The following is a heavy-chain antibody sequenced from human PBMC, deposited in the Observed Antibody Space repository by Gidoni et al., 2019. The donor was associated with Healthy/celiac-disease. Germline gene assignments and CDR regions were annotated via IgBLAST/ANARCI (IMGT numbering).Heavy chain of an antibody. J-gene: IGHJ6*02. V-gene: IGHV3-23*01. CDR2: ISGSGGST. Sequence: VQLLESGGGLVQPGGSLSLSCAASGFTFSSYAMSWVRQAPGKGLEWVSAISGSGGSTDYGDSVKGRCTISRDNSKNTLYLQMNSLRAEDTAVYYCAKPPSYGMDVWGQGTTVTVSS. CDR3: AKPPSYGMDV. CDR1: GFTFSSYA.